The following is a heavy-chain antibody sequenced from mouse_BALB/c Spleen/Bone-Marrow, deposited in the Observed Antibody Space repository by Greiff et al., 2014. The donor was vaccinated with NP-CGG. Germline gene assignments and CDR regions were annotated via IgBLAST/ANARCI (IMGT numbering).Heavy chain of an antibody. D-gene: IGHD2-10*01. CDR3: ARPATYYGNFYWYFDV. CDR2: INPYNDGT. Sequence: VQLQQSGPELVKPGASVKMSCKASGYTFTSYIMHWVKQKPGQGLEWIGYINPYNDGTKYNEKYKGKATLTPDKSSSTAYMELSSLTSEDSAVYYCARPATYYGNFYWYFDVWGAGTTVTVSS. CDR1: GYTFTSYI. V-gene: IGHV1-14*01. J-gene: IGHJ1*01.